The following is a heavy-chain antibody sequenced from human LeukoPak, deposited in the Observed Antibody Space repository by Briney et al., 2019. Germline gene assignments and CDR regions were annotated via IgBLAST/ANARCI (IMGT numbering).Heavy chain of an antibody. CDR2: IYYSGST. V-gene: IGHV4-39*07. Sequence: SETLSLTCTVSGGSISSSSYYWGWIRQPPGKGLEWIGSIYYSGSTYYNPSLKSRVTISVDTSKNQFSLKLSSVTAADTAVYYCARRRFPLSRRYYFDYWGQGTLVTVSS. J-gene: IGHJ4*02. CDR1: GGSISSSSYY. D-gene: IGHD3-3*02. CDR3: ARRRFPLSRRYYFDY.